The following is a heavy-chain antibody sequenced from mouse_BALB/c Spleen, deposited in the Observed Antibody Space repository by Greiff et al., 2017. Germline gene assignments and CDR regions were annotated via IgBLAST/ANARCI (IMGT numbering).Heavy chain of an antibody. CDR1: GFSLTSYG. Sequence: QVQLKESGPGLVAPSQSLSITCTVSGFSLTSYGVHWVRQPPGKGLEWLGVIWAGGSTNYNSALMSRLSISKDNSKSQVFLKMNSLQTDDTAMYYCARVVTIGTTRYYYAMDDWGQGTSVTVSS. V-gene: IGHV2-9*02. J-gene: IGHJ4*01. CDR3: ARVVTIGTTRYYYAMDD. D-gene: IGHD2-12*01. CDR2: IWAGGST.